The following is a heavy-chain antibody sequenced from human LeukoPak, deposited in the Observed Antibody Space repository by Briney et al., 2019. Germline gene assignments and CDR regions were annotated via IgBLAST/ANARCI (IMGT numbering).Heavy chain of an antibody. CDR3: ARASGYRANFDY. Sequence: SETLSLTCTVSGGSISSYYWSWIRQPPGKGLEWSGYIYYSGSTNYNPSLKSRVTISVDTSKNQFSLKLSSVTAADTAVYYCARASGYRANFDYWGQGTLVTVSS. D-gene: IGHD3-3*01. CDR1: GGSISSYY. J-gene: IGHJ4*02. V-gene: IGHV4-59*01. CDR2: IYYSGST.